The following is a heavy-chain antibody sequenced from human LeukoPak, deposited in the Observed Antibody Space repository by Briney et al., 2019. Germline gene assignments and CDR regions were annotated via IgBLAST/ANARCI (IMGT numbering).Heavy chain of an antibody. CDR1: GFTFSSYE. V-gene: IGHV3-48*03. CDR2: ISSSGGSI. J-gene: IGHJ4*02. Sequence: GGSLRLSCAASGFTFSSYEMNWVRQAPGKGLEWVSYISSSGGSIYYADSVKGRFTISRDNAKDSPYLQMNSLRAEDTAVYYCARGALGHSHGYYYFDYWGQGTLVTVSS. CDR3: ARGALGHSHGYYYFDY. D-gene: IGHD5-18*01.